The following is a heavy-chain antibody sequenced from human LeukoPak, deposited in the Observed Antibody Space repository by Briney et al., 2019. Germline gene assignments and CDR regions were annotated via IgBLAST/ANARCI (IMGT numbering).Heavy chain of an antibody. CDR2: IYYSGST. V-gene: IGHV4-39*07. CDR1: GGSISSSTSGWGWY. CDR3: ARGLSSGWLLSVDY. J-gene: IGHJ4*02. Sequence: PSETLSLTCTVSGGSISSSTSGWGWYWGWIRQPPGKGLEWIGSIYYSGSTYYNPSLKGRVTISVDTSKNQFSMNLNSVTAADTAVYYCARGLSSGWLLSVDYWGQGTLVTVSS. D-gene: IGHD6-19*01.